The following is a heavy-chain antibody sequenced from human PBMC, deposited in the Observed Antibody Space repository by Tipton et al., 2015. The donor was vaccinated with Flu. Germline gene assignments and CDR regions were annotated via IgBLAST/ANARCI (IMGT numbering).Heavy chain of an antibody. Sequence: TLSLTCTVSGGSISSYYWSWIRQPPGQGLEWIGYIYYSGSTNYNPSLKSRVTISVDTSKNQFSLKLSSVTAADTAVYYCARGINDLTGPRFDYWGQGTLVTVSS. J-gene: IGHJ4*02. D-gene: IGHD3-9*01. CDR2: IYYSGST. V-gene: IGHV4-59*01. CDR1: GGSISSYY. CDR3: ARGINDLTGPRFDY.